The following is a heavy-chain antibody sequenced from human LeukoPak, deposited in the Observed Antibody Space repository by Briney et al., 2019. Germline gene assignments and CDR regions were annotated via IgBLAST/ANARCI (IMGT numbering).Heavy chain of an antibody. V-gene: IGHV3-30-3*01. Sequence: GGSLRLSCAASGFTFSSYAMPWVRQAPGKGLEWVAVISYDGSNKYYADSVKGRFTISRDNSKNTLYLQMNSLRAEDTAVYYCARGTPLSLYYYDSSGYPYYFDYWGQGTLVTVSS. D-gene: IGHD3-22*01. CDR2: ISYDGSNK. J-gene: IGHJ4*02. CDR1: GFTFSSYA. CDR3: ARGTPLSLYYYDSSGYPYYFDY.